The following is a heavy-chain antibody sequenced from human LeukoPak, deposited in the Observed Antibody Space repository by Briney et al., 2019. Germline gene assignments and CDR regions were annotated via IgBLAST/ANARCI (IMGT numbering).Heavy chain of an antibody. J-gene: IGHJ6*03. CDR3: ARVYCSGGSCYYYYYYYYMDV. V-gene: IGHV3-21*01. Sequence: GGSLRLSCAASGFPFRRHAMSWVRQAPGKGLEWVSSISSSSSYIYYADSVKGRFTISRDNAKNSLYLQMNSLRAEDTAVYYCARVYCSGGSCYYYYYYYYMDVWGKGTTVTVSS. CDR2: ISSSSSYI. D-gene: IGHD2-15*01. CDR1: GFPFRRHA.